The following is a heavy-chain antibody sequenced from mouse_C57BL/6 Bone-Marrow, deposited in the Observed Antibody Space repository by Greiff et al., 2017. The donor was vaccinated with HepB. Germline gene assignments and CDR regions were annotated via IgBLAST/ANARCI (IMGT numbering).Heavy chain of an antibody. J-gene: IGHJ3*01. V-gene: IGHV5-17*01. CDR1: GFTFSDYG. Sequence: DVKLVESGGGLVKPGGSLKLSCAASGFTFSDYGMHWVRQAPEKGLEWVAYISSGSSTIYYADTVKGRFTISRDNAKNTLFLQMTSLGSEDTAMYYCARMLRFAYWGQGTLVTVSA. CDR3: ARMLRFAY. CDR2: ISSGSSTI.